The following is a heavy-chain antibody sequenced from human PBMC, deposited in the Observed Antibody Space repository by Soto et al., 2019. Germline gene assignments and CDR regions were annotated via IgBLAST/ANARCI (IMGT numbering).Heavy chain of an antibody. J-gene: IGHJ3*02. CDR3: AREEVNGYCSGGSCYYDDFDI. Sequence: SVKVSCKASGGTFSSYAISWVRQAPGQGLEWMGGIIPIFGTANYAQKFQGRVTITADESTSTAYMELSSLRSEDTAVYYCAREEVNGYCSGGSCYYDDFDIWGQGTMVTVSS. CDR1: GGTFSSYA. V-gene: IGHV1-69*13. CDR2: IIPIFGTA. D-gene: IGHD2-15*01.